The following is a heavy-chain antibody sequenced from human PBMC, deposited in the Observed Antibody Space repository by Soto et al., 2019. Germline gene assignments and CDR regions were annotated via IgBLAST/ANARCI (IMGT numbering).Heavy chain of an antibody. D-gene: IGHD6-19*01. J-gene: IGHJ3*02. CDR3: ARDIYSSGWDDAFDI. CDR1: GGTFSSYT. V-gene: IGHV1-69*08. CDR2: IIPILGIA. Sequence: QVQLVQSGAEVKKPGSSVKVSCKASGGTFSSYTISWVRQAPGQGLEWMGRIIPILGIANYAQKFQGRVTITADKSTSTAYMELCSLRSEDTAVYYCARDIYSSGWDDAFDIWGQGTMVTVSS.